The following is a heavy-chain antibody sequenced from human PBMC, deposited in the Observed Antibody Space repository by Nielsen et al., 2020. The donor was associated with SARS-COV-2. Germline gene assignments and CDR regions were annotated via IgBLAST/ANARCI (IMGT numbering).Heavy chain of an antibody. J-gene: IGHJ4*02. V-gene: IGHV3-30*18. CDR2: ISYDGSNK. CDR1: GFTFSSYG. D-gene: IGHD3-3*01. Sequence: GESLKISCAASGFTFSSYGMHWVRQAPGKGLEWVAVISYDGSNKYYADSVKGRFTIPRDNSKNTLYLQMNSLRAEDTAVYYCVKDFVRYDFWSGYYREGHDYWGQGTLVTVSS. CDR3: VKDFVRYDFWSGYYREGHDY.